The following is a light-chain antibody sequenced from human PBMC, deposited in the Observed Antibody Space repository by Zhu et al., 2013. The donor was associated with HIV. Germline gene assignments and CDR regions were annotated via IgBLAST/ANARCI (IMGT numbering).Light chain of an antibody. CDR2: AAS. Sequence: DIQVTQSPSSLSASVGDRVTITCRASQSITNYLNWYQQKPGKAPKLLIYAASSLQSGVPSRFSGSGSGTDFTLTISSLQPEDFATYYCQQSYSTPMCSFGQGTKLEIK. CDR1: QSITNY. J-gene: IGKJ2*04. V-gene: IGKV1-39*01. CDR3: QQSYSTPMCS.